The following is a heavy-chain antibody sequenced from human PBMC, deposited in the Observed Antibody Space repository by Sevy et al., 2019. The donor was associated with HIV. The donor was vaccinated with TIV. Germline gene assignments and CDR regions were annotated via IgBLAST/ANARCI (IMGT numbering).Heavy chain of an antibody. CDR2: IRSKAYGGKT. V-gene: IGHV3-49*03. CDR1: GFTFGDYA. D-gene: IGHD6-13*01. J-gene: IGHJ3*02. Sequence: GGSLRLSCTASGFTFGDYAMSWFRQAPGKGLEWVGFIRSKAYGGKTEYAASVKGRFTISRDDSKSIAYLQRNSLKTDDTAVYYCTRVTFYGSSWYLYSDDAFDIWGQGTMVTVSS. CDR3: TRVTFYGSSWYLYSDDAFDI.